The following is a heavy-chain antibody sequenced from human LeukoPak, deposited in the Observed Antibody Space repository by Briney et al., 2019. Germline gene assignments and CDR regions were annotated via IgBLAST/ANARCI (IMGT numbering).Heavy chain of an antibody. CDR3: ARSRRVGNGEYPDY. J-gene: IGHJ4*02. V-gene: IGHV1-2*02. Sequence: ASVKASCKVSGYTFTDYYMHWVRKTPGQGLEWMGWINPNTGDTNYGRKFQGRVTMTRDTSINTAYMELRSLRSDDTAVYYCARSRRVGNGEYPDYWGQGTLVTVSS. CDR2: INPNTGDT. D-gene: IGHD3-10*01. CDR1: GYTFTDYY.